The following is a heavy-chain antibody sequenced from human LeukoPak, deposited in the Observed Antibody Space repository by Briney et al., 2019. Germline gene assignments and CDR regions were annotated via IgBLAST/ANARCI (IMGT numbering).Heavy chain of an antibody. D-gene: IGHD3-22*01. V-gene: IGHV4-38-2*02. J-gene: IGHJ4*02. Sequence: SETLSLTCTVSGYSISSGYYWGWIRQPPGKGLEWIGSIYHSGSTYYNPSLKSRVTISVDTSKNQFSLKLSSVTAADTAVYYCARVFNYYDSSGYHDYWGQGTLVTVSS. CDR3: ARVFNYYDSSGYHDY. CDR2: IYHSGST. CDR1: GYSISSGYY.